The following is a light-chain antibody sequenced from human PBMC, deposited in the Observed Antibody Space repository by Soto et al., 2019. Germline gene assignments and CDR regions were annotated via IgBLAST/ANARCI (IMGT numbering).Light chain of an antibody. V-gene: IGKV1-39*01. Sequence: DIQMTQSPSSLSASVGDRVTITCWASQNINSYLNWYQQKVGKAPKLLINAASTLQSGVPLRFRGSGSGTDFTLTISSLQPEDFATYYCQESYNLHTFGGGTKVEIK. CDR3: QESYNLHT. CDR2: AAS. J-gene: IGKJ4*01. CDR1: QNINSY.